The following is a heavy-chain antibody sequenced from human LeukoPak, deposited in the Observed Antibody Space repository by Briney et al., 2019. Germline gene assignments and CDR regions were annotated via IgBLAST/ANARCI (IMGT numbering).Heavy chain of an antibody. V-gene: IGHV3-74*01. CDR3: AGTSSSWNAPGY. D-gene: IGHD6-13*01. Sequence: PGESLRLSCAASGFTFSSYWMHWVRQAPGKGLVWVSRINTDGSSTSYADSVKGRFTISRDNARNTLYLQMNSLRAEDTAVYYCAGTSSSWNAPGYWGQGTLVTVSS. J-gene: IGHJ4*02. CDR1: GFTFSSYW. CDR2: INTDGSST.